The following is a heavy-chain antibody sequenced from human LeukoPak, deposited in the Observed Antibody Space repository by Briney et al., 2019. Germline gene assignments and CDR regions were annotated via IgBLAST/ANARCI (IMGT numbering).Heavy chain of an antibody. Sequence: SETLFLTCTVSGDSISSGNYWGWIRQPPGKGLEWIGSIFHTGSTYFNLSLKSRVTISVDTSKNQFSLRLSSVTAADTAVYYCARHYYGSGSYYPYWGQGTLVTVSS. CDR2: IFHTGST. D-gene: IGHD3-10*01. CDR1: GDSISSGNY. CDR3: ARHYYGSGSYYPY. J-gene: IGHJ4*02. V-gene: IGHV4-38-2*02.